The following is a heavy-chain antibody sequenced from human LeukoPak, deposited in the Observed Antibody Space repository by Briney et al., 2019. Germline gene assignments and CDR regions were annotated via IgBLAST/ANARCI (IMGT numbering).Heavy chain of an antibody. CDR3: AREVGYCSGGSCYSYFDY. V-gene: IGHV4-39*07. Sequence: SETLSLTCIVSGDSIARSPYYWGWIRQPPGKSLEWIVSIYYSGSTYYNASLTNRVTISVDTSKNQFSLKLSSVTAAATAVYYCAREVGYCSGGSCYSYFDYWGQGTLVTVSS. CDR2: IYYSGST. D-gene: IGHD2-15*01. J-gene: IGHJ4*02. CDR1: GDSIARSPYY.